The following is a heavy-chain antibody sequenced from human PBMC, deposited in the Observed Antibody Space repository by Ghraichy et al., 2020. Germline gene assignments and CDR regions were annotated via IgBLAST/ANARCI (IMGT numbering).Heavy chain of an antibody. CDR2: IYYSGST. CDR3: ARERGYSSGWSQHRNWCVDL. D-gene: IGHD6-19*01. J-gene: IGHJ2*01. Sequence: SETRSLTCTVSGGSISSYYWSWIRQPPGKGLEWIGYIYYSGSTNYNPSLKSRVTISVDTSKNQFSLKLSSVTAADTAVYYCARERGYSSGWSQHRNWCVDLWGRGTMVTVSS. V-gene: IGHV4-59*01. CDR1: GGSISSYY.